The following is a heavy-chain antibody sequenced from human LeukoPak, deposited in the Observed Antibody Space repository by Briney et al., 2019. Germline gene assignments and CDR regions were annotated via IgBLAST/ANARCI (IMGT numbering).Heavy chain of an antibody. V-gene: IGHV3-23*01. J-gene: IGHJ3*02. CDR1: GCTFSSYA. CDR3: AKDRASGWQNAFDI. D-gene: IGHD6-19*01. CDR2: ISGSGGST. Sequence: GGSLRLSCAASGCTFSSYARSWVRQAPGKGLEWVSAISGSGGSTYYADSVKCRFTISRDNSKNTLYLQMNSLRAEDTAVYYCAKDRASGWQNAFDIWGQGTMVTVSS.